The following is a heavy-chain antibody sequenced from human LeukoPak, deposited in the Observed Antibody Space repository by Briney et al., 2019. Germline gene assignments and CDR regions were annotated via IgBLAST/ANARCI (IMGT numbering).Heavy chain of an antibody. Sequence: GASVKVSCKASGYTFTGYYMHWVRQAPGQGLEWMGWINPNSGGTNYEQKFQGRVTMTRDTSISTAYMELSRVRADDTAVYYCARGRSGWTEDAFDIWGQGTMVTVSS. V-gene: IGHV1-2*02. D-gene: IGHD6-19*01. CDR2: INPNSGGT. J-gene: IGHJ3*02. CDR1: GYTFTGYY. CDR3: ARGRSGWTEDAFDI.